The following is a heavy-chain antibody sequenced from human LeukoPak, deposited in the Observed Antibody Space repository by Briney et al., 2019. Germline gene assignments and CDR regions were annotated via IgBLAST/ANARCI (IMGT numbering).Heavy chain of an antibody. J-gene: IGHJ4*02. CDR3: ATQQWIGTFHY. V-gene: IGHV4-61*01. Sequence: SETLSLTCAVSGGSVTSTNYYWSWIRQPPGEGLQWIGYVSYTGIPTYNPSLKSRVTISLDTSKSQFSLQLSSVTAADTAIYYCATQQWIGTFHYWGQGALVTVSS. D-gene: IGHD3-10*01. CDR2: VSYTGIP. CDR1: GGSVTSTNYY.